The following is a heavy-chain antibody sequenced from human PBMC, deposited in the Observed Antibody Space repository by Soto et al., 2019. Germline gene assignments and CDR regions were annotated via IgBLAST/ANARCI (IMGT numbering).Heavy chain of an antibody. CDR1: GGTFSSYA. V-gene: IGHV1-69*13. CDR3: ARDKNLGAPSYYDMDV. D-gene: IGHD1-26*01. CDR2: TIPIFGTA. Sequence: SVKVSCKASGGTFSSYAISWVRQAPGQGLEWMGGTIPIFGTANYAQKFQGRVTITADESTSTAYMELSSLRSEDTAVYYCARDKNLGAPSYYDMDVWGQGTTVTVSS. J-gene: IGHJ6*02.